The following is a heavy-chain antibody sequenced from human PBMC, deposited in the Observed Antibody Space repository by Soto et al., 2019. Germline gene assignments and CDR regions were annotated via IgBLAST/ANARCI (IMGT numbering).Heavy chain of an antibody. V-gene: IGHV3-7*01. J-gene: IGHJ1*01. D-gene: IGHD1-26*01. CDR2: INQDGSEK. Sequence: PGGSLRLSCAVSGFTFSNSWMSWVRQTPGKGLEWVANINQDGSEKYYVDSVKGRFTISRDNAKNSLYLQMNSLRAEDTAVYYCARELIVGPAEYFQRWGQGTLVTVSS. CDR1: GFTFSNSW. CDR3: ARELIVGPAEYFQR.